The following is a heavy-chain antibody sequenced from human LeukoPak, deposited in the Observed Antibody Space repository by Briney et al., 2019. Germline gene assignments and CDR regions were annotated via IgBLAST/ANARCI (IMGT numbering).Heavy chain of an antibody. CDR1: GYTFTSFG. CDR3: AREKNYGMDV. CDR2: IGAYNGNT. V-gene: IGHV1-18*01. Sequence: VASVKLSCTASGYTFTSFGISWVRQAPGQGLEWTGWIGAYNGNTNYAQKFQGRVTMTTDTSTSTAYMELRSLRSDDTAVYYCAREKNYGMDVWGQGTTVTVSS. D-gene: IGHD2/OR15-2a*01. J-gene: IGHJ6*02.